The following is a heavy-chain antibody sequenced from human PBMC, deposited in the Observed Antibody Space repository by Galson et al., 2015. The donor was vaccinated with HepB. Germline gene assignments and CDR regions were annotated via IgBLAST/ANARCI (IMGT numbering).Heavy chain of an antibody. CDR1: GFTFSSNA. CDR3: TRNRNFRHPPFDY. J-gene: IGHJ4*02. D-gene: IGHD1-14*01. Sequence: SLRLSCAASGFTFSSNAMSWVRQAPGKGLEWVSTISGSGDSTYYTDSEKDRFTISRDSSKNTLYLQMNSLRAEDTAVYYCTRNRNFRHPPFDYWGQGTLVTVSS. CDR2: ISGSGDST. V-gene: IGHV3-23*01.